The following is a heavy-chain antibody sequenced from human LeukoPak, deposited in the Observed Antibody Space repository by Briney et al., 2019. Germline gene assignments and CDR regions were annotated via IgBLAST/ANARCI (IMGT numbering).Heavy chain of an antibody. Sequence: SETLSLTCTVSGGSISSSYYWSWIRQPPGKGLEWIGYIYYSGSTNYNPSLKSRVTISVDTSKNQFSLKLSSVTAADTAVYYCARGGYCSSTSCYRPDWFDPWGQGTLVTVSS. CDR3: ARGGYCSSTSCYRPDWFDP. V-gene: IGHV4-61*01. J-gene: IGHJ5*02. CDR2: IYYSGST. D-gene: IGHD2-2*02. CDR1: GGSISSSYY.